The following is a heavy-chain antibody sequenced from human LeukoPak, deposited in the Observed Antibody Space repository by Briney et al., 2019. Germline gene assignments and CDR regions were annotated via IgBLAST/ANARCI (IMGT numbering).Heavy chain of an antibody. Sequence: PGGSLRLSCAASGFTFSSYAMSWVGQAPGKGLEGVSAISGSGGSTYYADSVKGRFTISRDNSKTTLYLQMNSLRAEDTAVYYCAKDMRGGAWFGELYPSNWFDPWGQGTLVTVSS. V-gene: IGHV3-23*01. D-gene: IGHD3-10*01. CDR2: ISGSGGST. CDR1: GFTFSSYA. CDR3: AKDMRGGAWFGELYPSNWFDP. J-gene: IGHJ5*02.